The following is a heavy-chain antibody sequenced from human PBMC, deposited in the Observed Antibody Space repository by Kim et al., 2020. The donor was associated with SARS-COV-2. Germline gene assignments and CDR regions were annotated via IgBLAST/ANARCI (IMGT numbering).Heavy chain of an antibody. CDR3: ARDLSGYSGYESGYFDY. J-gene: IGHJ4*02. Sequence: SVKVSCKASGGTFSSYAISWVRQAPGQGLEWMGGIIPIFGTANYAQKFQGRVTITADESTSTAYMELSSLRSEDTAVYYCARDLSGYSGYESGYFDYWGQGTLVTVSS. CDR1: GGTFSSYA. V-gene: IGHV1-69*13. D-gene: IGHD5-12*01. CDR2: IIPIFGTA.